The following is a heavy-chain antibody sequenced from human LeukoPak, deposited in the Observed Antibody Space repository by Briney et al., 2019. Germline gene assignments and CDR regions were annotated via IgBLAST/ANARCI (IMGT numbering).Heavy chain of an antibody. CDR1: GYTFTGYY. J-gene: IGHJ5*02. Sequence: GASVKVSCKASGYTFTGYYMHWVRQAPGQGLEWMGWINPNSGGTNYAQKFQGRVTMTRDTSISTAYMELSRLRSDGTAVYYCARGVVRDNNWFDPWGQGTLVTVSS. CDR3: ARGVVRDNNWFDP. CDR2: INPNSGGT. V-gene: IGHV1-2*02. D-gene: IGHD3-10*01.